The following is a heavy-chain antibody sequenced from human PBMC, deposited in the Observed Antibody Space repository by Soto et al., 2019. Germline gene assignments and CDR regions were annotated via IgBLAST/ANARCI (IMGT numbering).Heavy chain of an antibody. CDR1: GYTFTSYG. D-gene: IGHD2-2*02. CDR3: ARSIPDIVVLPAAIESTINWFDP. V-gene: IGHV1-18*04. Sequence: QVQLVQSGAEVKKPGASVKVSCKASGYTFTSYGISWVRQAPGQGLEWMGWISAYNGNTNYAQKLQGRVTMTTDPSMSTAYMELRSLRSDDTAVYYCARSIPDIVVLPAAIESTINWFDPWGQGTLVTVSS. J-gene: IGHJ5*02. CDR2: ISAYNGNT.